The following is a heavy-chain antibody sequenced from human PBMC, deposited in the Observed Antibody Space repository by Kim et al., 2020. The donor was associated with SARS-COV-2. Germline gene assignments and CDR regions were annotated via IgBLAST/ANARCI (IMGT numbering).Heavy chain of an antibody. D-gene: IGHD2-2*01. CDR3: ARGERGGYCSSTSCYAFPDY. Sequence: ASVKVSCKASGYTFTSYAMHWVRQAPGQRLEWMGWINAGNGNTKYSQKFQGRVTITRDTSASTAYMELSSLRSEDTAVYYCARGERGGYCSSTSCYAFPDYWGQGTLVTVSS. J-gene: IGHJ4*02. CDR1: GYTFTSYA. CDR2: INAGNGNT. V-gene: IGHV1-3*01.